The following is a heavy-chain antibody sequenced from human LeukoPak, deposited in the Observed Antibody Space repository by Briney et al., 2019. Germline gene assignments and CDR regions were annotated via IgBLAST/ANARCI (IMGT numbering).Heavy chain of an antibody. V-gene: IGHV3-74*01. J-gene: IGHJ4*02. Sequence: GGSLRLSCVASGFTFSNYWMHWVRQPPGKGLVWVSRIYVDGRTTNYADSVKGRFTISRDNSKNTLYLQMNSLRAEDTAVYYCARDQYRKGIAAAGTTYWGQGTLVTVSS. D-gene: IGHD6-13*01. CDR1: GFTFSNYW. CDR3: ARDQYRKGIAAAGTTY. CDR2: IYVDGRTT.